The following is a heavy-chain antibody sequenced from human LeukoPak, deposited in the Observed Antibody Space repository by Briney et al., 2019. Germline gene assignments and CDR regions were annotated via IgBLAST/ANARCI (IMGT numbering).Heavy chain of an antibody. Sequence: SETLSLTCTVSGGSISSYYWTWIRQPPGKGLEWIGYIYYSGSTNYNPSLKSRVTISVDTSKNQFSLKLRSVTAADTAVYYCAREDAQEGTNAFDIWGQGTLVTVSS. CDR2: IYYSGST. D-gene: IGHD2-2*01. V-gene: IGHV4-59*01. CDR3: AREDAQEGTNAFDI. J-gene: IGHJ3*02. CDR1: GGSISSYY.